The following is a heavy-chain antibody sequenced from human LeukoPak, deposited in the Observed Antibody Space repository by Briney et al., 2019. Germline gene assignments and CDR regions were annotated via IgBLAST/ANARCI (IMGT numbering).Heavy chain of an antibody. V-gene: IGHV1-2*02. D-gene: IGHD6-13*01. CDR3: ARDGARYSSSWYVY. CDR1: GYTFTGYY. CDR2: IHPNSGGT. J-gene: IGHJ4*02. Sequence: ASVKVSCKASGYTFTGYYMHWVRQAPGQGLEWMGWIHPNSGGTNYAQKFQGRVTMTRDTSISTAYMELSRLRSDDTAVYYCARDGARYSSSWYVYWGQGTLVTVSS.